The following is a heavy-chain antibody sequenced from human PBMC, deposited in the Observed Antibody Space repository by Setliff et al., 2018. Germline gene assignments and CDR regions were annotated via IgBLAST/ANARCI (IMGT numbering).Heavy chain of an antibody. D-gene: IGHD3-16*01. CDR2: IYSGGTT. CDR1: GGSVDSYY. Sequence: LSLTCTVSGGSVDSYYWSWIRQPPGKGLELIGYIYSGGTTDSKPSLKSRVNISVDTSKNHVSLKMTSVTAADTAVYYCACLQGGGQDFWGQGTLVTVS. V-gene: IGHV4-59*02. CDR3: ACLQGGGQDF. J-gene: IGHJ4*02.